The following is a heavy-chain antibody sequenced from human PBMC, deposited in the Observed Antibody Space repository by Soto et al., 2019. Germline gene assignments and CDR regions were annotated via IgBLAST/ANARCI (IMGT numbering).Heavy chain of an antibody. J-gene: IGHJ5*02. Sequence: SETLSLTCTVSGGSISSSSYYLGWIRQPPGKGLEWIGSIYYSGSTYYNPSLKSRVTISVDTSKNQFSLKLSSVTAADTAVYYCARQPTALTGYDLYNWFDPWGQGTQVTVSS. CDR2: IYYSGST. V-gene: IGHV4-39*01. CDR3: ARQPTALTGYDLYNWFDP. D-gene: IGHD3-9*01. CDR1: GGSISSSSYY.